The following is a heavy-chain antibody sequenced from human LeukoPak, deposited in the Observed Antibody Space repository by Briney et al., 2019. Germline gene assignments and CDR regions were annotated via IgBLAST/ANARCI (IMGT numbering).Heavy chain of an antibody. J-gene: IGHJ3*02. CDR1: GGSINTDNSY. CDR3: VGQKPGLRAFDI. D-gene: IGHD3-10*01. V-gene: IGHV4-39*01. CDR2: IFYSGTN. Sequence: SETLSLTCTVSGGSINTDNSYWAWIRQPPGKGLEWIASIFYSGTNYQNPSLKSRVTISVDTSKSQFSLQLSSVTPEDTAVYYCVGQKPGLRAFDIWGQGTMVTVSS.